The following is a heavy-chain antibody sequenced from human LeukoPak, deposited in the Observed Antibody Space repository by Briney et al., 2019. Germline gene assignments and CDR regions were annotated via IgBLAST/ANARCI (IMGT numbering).Heavy chain of an antibody. CDR2: IYYSGST. V-gene: IGHV4-59*01. Sequence: PSETLSLTCTVSGGSISSYYWSWIRQPPGKGLEWIGYIYYSGSTNYNPSLKSRVTISVDTSKIQFSLKLSSVTAADTAVYYCARGRTPWWYFDLWGRGTLVTVSS. CDR3: ARGRTPWWYFDL. D-gene: IGHD2-15*01. J-gene: IGHJ2*01. CDR1: GGSISSYY.